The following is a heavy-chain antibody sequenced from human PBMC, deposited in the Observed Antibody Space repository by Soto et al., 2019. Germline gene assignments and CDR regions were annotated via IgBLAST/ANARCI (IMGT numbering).Heavy chain of an antibody. V-gene: IGHV4-31*03. J-gene: IGHJ4*02. D-gene: IGHD6-6*01. CDR3: ARGVGIAARRIDY. Sequence: SETLSLTCTVSGGSISSGGYYWSWIRQHPGKGLEWIGYIYYSGSTYYNPSLKSRVTISVDTSKNQFSPKLSSVTAADTAVYYCARGVGIAARRIDYWGQGTLVTVSS. CDR2: IYYSGST. CDR1: GGSISSGGYY.